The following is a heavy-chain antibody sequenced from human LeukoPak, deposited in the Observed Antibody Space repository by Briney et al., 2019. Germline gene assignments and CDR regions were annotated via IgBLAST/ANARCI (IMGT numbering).Heavy chain of an antibody. CDR2: IYTSGST. D-gene: IGHD1-26*01. Sequence: SETLSLTCTVSGGSIGSYYWSWIRQPAGKGLEWIGRIYTSGSTNYNPSLKSRVTISVDKSKNQFSLKLSSVTAADTAVYYCAREEWELLKEGWFDPWGQGTLVTVSS. J-gene: IGHJ5*02. V-gene: IGHV4-4*07. CDR3: AREEWELLKEGWFDP. CDR1: GGSIGSYY.